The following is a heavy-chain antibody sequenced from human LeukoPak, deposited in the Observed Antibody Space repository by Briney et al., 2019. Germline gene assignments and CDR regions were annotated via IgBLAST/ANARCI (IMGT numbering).Heavy chain of an antibody. J-gene: IGHJ6*02. CDR1: GGSISNTDSY. CDR3: AREIVSSYYYNGMDV. V-gene: IGHV4-30-4*01. Sequence: SETLSLTCTVSGGSISNTDSYWNWIRQPPGKGLEWIGFISYSGNTYSTPSLESRLTISIDTAKNQFSLSLSSVTAADTAVYFCAREIVSSYYYNGMDVWGQGTTVTVFS. CDR2: ISYSGNT. D-gene: IGHD5/OR15-5a*01.